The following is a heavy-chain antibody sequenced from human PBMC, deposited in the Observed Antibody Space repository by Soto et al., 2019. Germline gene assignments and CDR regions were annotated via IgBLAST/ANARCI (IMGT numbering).Heavy chain of an antibody. CDR3: AKDGGVRFLEWLIYY. CDR2: ISGSGGST. Sequence: GGSLRLSCAASGFTFSSYAMSWVRQAPGKGLEWVSAISGSGGSTYYADSVKGRFTISRDNSKNTLYLQMNSLRAEDTAVYYCAKDGGVRFLEWLIYYWGQGTLVTVSS. D-gene: IGHD3-3*01. V-gene: IGHV3-23*01. CDR1: GFTFSSYA. J-gene: IGHJ4*02.